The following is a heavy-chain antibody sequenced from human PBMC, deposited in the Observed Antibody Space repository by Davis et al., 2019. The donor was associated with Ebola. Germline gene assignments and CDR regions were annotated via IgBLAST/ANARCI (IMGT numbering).Heavy chain of an antibody. J-gene: IGHJ6*02. CDR3: ARENWNDNYYYGMDV. CDR1: GFTFSSYG. D-gene: IGHD1-1*01. V-gene: IGHV3-NL1*01. CDR2: ISGSGGST. Sequence: PGGSLRLSCAASGFTFSSYGMHWVRQAPGKGLEWVSAISGSGGSTYYADSVKGRFTISRENAKNSLYLQMNSLRAGDTAVYYCARENWNDNYYYGMDVWGQGTTVTVSS.